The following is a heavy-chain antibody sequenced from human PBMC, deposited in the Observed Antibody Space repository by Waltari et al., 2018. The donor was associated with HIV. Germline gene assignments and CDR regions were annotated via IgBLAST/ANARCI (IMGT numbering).Heavy chain of an antibody. J-gene: IGHJ6*02. CDR3: AKDIGGIEYQLQGGYYYGMDV. CDR2: ISWDGGST. D-gene: IGHD2-2*01. V-gene: IGHV3-43*01. Sequence: EVQLVESGGVVVQPGGSLRLSCAASGVTFADYTMHWVRQAPGKGRQWVSLISWDGGSTYYADSVKGRFTISRDNSNNSLYLQMNSLRTEDTALYYCAKDIGGIEYQLQGGYYYGMDVWGQGTTVTVSS. CDR1: GVTFADYT.